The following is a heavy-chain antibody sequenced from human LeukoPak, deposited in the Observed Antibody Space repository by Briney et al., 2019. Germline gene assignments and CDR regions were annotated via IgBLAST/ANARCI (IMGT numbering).Heavy chain of an antibody. D-gene: IGHD1-26*01. Sequence: PSQTLSLTCTVSGGSISSGDYYWSWIRQPPGKGLEWIGYIYYSGSTYYNPSLKSRVTISVDTSKNQFPLKLSSVPAADTAVYYCARDGGSYYTGADAFDIWGQGTMVTVSS. CDR2: IYYSGST. CDR1: GGSISSGDYY. CDR3: ARDGGSYYTGADAFDI. V-gene: IGHV4-30-4*08. J-gene: IGHJ3*02.